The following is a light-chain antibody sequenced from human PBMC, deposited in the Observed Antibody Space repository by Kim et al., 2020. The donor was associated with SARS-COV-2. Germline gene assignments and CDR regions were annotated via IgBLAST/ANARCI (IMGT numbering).Light chain of an antibody. Sequence: SVSPGQTASITCSGDKLGNKYACWYQQKPGQYPVLVIYQDTKRPSGIPERFSGSNSGNTATLTISGTQAMDEGDYYCQAWDSSTVVFGGGTQLTVL. CDR2: QDT. V-gene: IGLV3-1*01. J-gene: IGLJ2*01. CDR3: QAWDSSTVV. CDR1: KLGNKY.